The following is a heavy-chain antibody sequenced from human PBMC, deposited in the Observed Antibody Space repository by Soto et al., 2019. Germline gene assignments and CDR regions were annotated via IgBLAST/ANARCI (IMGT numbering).Heavy chain of an antibody. Sequence: QVQLVQSGAEVKKPGSSVKVSCRASGGTLSNFAFSWVRQAPGQGLEWMGGIIPLYGAANYGQKFRGRFTITADKSTSTAYVEVSSLGSEDTAVYYCATWWPVGDYGLPNGNWGQGTQVTVSS. CDR1: GGTLSNFA. J-gene: IGHJ4*02. V-gene: IGHV1-69*06. D-gene: IGHD4-17*01. CDR3: ATWWPVGDYGLPNGN. CDR2: IIPLYGAA.